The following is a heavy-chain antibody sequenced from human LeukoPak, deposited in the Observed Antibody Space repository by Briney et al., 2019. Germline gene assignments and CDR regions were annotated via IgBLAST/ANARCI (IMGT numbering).Heavy chain of an antibody. Sequence: GGSLRLSCGASGFTVSSNYMSWVRQAPGKGLEWVSIIFSGDRIDYADSVKGRFTISRDDSKNTLYLQMNSLRAEDTALYYCARVEVTTSSDVFDIWGQGTMVTVSS. V-gene: IGHV3-53*01. CDR3: ARVEVTTSSDVFDI. D-gene: IGHD5-24*01. J-gene: IGHJ3*02. CDR2: IFSGDRI. CDR1: GFTVSSNY.